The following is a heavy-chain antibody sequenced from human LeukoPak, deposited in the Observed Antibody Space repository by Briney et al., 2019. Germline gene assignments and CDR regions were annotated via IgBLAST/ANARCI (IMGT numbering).Heavy chain of an antibody. CDR3: ATSPYRGGTSWTEFDY. CDR1: GFTFSNYA. D-gene: IGHD6-13*01. Sequence: GGSLRLSCAVSGFTFSNYAMHWVRQAPGKGLEWVAVISYDGTNKYYADSVKGRFTISRDSSKNTLYLQMNSLRDEDTAVYYCATSPYRGGTSWTEFDYWGQGTLVTVSS. J-gene: IGHJ4*02. V-gene: IGHV3-30-3*01. CDR2: ISYDGTNK.